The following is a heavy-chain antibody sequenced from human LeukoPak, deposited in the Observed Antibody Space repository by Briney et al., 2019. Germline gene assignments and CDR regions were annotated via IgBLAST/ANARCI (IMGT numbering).Heavy chain of an antibody. J-gene: IGHJ3*02. CDR1: GFTFKSYW. Sequence: PGGSLRLSCAASGFTFKSYWMYWVRQAPGKGLVWVSRINTDGSTTTYADSVKGRFTISRDNAKNSLYLQMNSLRAEDTAVYYCARGGYDSVGGSYHDAFDIWGQGTMVTVSS. D-gene: IGHD3-16*02. V-gene: IGHV3-74*01. CDR2: INTDGSTT. CDR3: ARGGYDSVGGSYHDAFDI.